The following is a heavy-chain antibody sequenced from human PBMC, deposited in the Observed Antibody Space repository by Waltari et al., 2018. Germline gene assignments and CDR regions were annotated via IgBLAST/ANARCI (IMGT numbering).Heavy chain of an antibody. V-gene: IGHV3-7*01. Sequence: EVQLVESGGGLVQPGGSLRLSCAASGFTFSSYWMSWVRQAPGKGLEWVANIKQDGSEKYYVDSVKDRFTISRDNAKNSLYLQMNSLRAEDTAVYYCARDPINSSPDYWGQGTLVTVSS. CDR2: IKQDGSEK. CDR3: ARDPINSSPDY. D-gene: IGHD6-13*01. CDR1: GFTFSSYW. J-gene: IGHJ4*02.